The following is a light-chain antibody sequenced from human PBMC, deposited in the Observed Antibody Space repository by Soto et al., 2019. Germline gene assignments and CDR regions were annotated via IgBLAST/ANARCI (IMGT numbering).Light chain of an antibody. CDR1: QTISSW. CDR3: HSRA. J-gene: IGKJ5*01. CDR2: DAS. Sequence: QMTQSPSTLSGSVGDRVTITCRASQTISSWLAWYQQKPGKAPKLLIYDASTLESGVPSRFSGSVSETEFTLTISRLQPDDFATYFCHSRALGQGTRLEIK. V-gene: IGKV1-5*01.